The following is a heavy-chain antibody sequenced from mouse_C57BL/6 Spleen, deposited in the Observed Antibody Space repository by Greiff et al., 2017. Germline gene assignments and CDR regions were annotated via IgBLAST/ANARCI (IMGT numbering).Heavy chain of an antibody. D-gene: IGHD1-1*01. V-gene: IGHV1-69*01. J-gene: IGHJ2*01. Sequence: QVQLKESGAELVMPGASVKLSCKASGYTFTSYWMHWVKQRPGQGLEWIGEIDPSDSYTNYNQKFKGKSTLTVDKSSSTAYMQLSSLTSEDSAVYYCARRATVVDYWGQGTTLTVSS. CDR2: IDPSDSYT. CDR3: ARRATVVDY. CDR1: GYTFTSYW.